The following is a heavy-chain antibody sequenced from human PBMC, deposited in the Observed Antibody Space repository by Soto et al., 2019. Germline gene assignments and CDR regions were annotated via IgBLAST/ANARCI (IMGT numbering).Heavy chain of an antibody. V-gene: IGHV4-61*01. Sequence: QVQLQESGPGLVKPSETLSLTCTVSGGSVSSGSYYWSWIRQPPGKGLEWIGYIYYSGSTNYNPPLKSRVTISVATSKNQFSLKLSSVTAADTAVYYCARDGGNRGNPWGQGTLVTVSS. CDR3: ARDGGNRGNP. CDR1: GGSVSSGSYY. D-gene: IGHD7-27*01. CDR2: IYYSGST. J-gene: IGHJ5*02.